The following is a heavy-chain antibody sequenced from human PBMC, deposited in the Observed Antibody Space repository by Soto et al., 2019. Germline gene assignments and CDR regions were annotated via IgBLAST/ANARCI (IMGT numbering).Heavy chain of an antibody. CDR1: GGTFSSYA. CDR3: ARSPPLRGSSGSHDAFDI. V-gene: IGHV1-69*06. D-gene: IGHD3-22*01. Sequence: QVQLVQSGAEVKKPGSSVKVSCKASGGTFSSYAISWVRQAPGQGLEWMGGIIPIFGTANYAQKFQGRVTITADKSTSRADMELSSLRSEDTAVYYCARSPPLRGSSGSHDAFDIWGQGTMVTVSS. J-gene: IGHJ3*02. CDR2: IIPIFGTA.